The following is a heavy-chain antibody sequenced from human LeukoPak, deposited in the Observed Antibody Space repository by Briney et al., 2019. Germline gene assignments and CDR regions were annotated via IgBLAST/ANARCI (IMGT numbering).Heavy chain of an antibody. Sequence: GALVKVSCKASGYTFTSYGISWVRQAPGQGLEWMGWISAYNGNTNYAQKLQGRVTMTTDTSTSTAYMELRSLRSDDTAVYYCVLLWFGELWRHTFDIWGQGTMVTVSS. D-gene: IGHD3-10*01. CDR2: ISAYNGNT. CDR1: GYTFTSYG. CDR3: VLLWFGELWRHTFDI. V-gene: IGHV1-18*04. J-gene: IGHJ3*02.